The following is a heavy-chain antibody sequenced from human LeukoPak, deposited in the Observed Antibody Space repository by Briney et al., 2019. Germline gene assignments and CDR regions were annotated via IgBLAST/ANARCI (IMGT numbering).Heavy chain of an antibody. V-gene: IGHV1-8*03. J-gene: IGHJ3*02. D-gene: IGHD6-13*01. Sequence: ASVKVPCKASGYTFTSYDINWVRQATGQGLEWMGWMNPNSGNTGYAQKFQGRVTITADESTSTAYMELSSLRSEDTAVYYCARDPHSSSWYYAFDIWGQGTMVTVSS. CDR2: MNPNSGNT. CDR3: ARDPHSSSWYYAFDI. CDR1: GYTFTSYD.